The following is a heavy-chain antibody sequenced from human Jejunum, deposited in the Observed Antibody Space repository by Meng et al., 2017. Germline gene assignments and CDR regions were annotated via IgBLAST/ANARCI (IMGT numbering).Heavy chain of an antibody. Sequence: QVQLQESGPGLLKPSGTLSLPRAVSCDPISTNWWNWVRQPPGKGLEWIGEIYHSGAFNYNPSLRRRVTISVDKSKNQVSLKVDSLTAADTAVYYCARGAIGTRPFDYWGQGTLVTVSS. V-gene: IGHV4-4*02. CDR2: IYHSGAF. CDR3: ARGAIGTRPFDY. CDR1: CDPISTNW. D-gene: IGHD2-21*01. J-gene: IGHJ4*02.